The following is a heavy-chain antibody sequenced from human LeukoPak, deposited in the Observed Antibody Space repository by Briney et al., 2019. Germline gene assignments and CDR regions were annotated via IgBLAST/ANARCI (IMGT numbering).Heavy chain of an antibody. V-gene: IGHV1-69*13. Sequence: GASVKVSCKASGGTFSSYAISWVRQAPGQGLEWMGGIIPIFGTANYAQKFQGRVTITADESTSTAYMELSSLRSGDTAVYYCAIVSGSYFPKNCYYYYMTSGAKGPRSPSP. CDR2: IIPIFGTA. D-gene: IGHD1-26*01. CDR1: GGTFSSYA. CDR3: AIVSGSYFPKNCYYYYMTS. J-gene: IGHJ6*03.